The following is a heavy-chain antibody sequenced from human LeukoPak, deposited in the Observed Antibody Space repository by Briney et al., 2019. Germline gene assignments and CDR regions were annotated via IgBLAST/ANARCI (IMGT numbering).Heavy chain of an antibody. CDR2: INPSGGST. Sequence: ASVKVSFKASVYTFTSYYMHWVRQAPGQGLEWMGIINPSGGSTSYAQKFQGRVTMTRDMSTSTVYMELSSVRYEDMAVYYCAREGVYSSSSWFAPWGQGTLVTVSS. J-gene: IGHJ5*02. CDR1: VYTFTSYY. D-gene: IGHD6-6*01. V-gene: IGHV1-46*01. CDR3: AREGVYSSSSWFAP.